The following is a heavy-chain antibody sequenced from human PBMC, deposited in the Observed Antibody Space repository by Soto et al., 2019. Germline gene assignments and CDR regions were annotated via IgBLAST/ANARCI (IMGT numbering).Heavy chain of an antibody. J-gene: IGHJ4*02. Sequence: GASVKVSCKASGGTFSSYAISWVRQAPGQGLEWMGGIIPIFGTANYAQKFQGRVTITADESTSTAYMELSSLRSEDTAVYYCAREGLAPMDRGGNYYFDYWGQGTLVTVSS. CDR1: GGTFSSYA. CDR3: AREGLAPMDRGGNYYFDY. CDR2: IIPIFGTA. V-gene: IGHV1-69*13. D-gene: IGHD3-10*01.